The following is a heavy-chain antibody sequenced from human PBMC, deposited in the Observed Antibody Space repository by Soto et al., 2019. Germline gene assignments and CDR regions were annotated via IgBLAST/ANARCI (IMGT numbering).Heavy chain of an antibody. Sequence: GGSLRLSCAASGFTFSNACINWVRQAPGKGLAWVSAISGSGGSTYYADSVRGRFTISRDSSKNTLYLQVNNLRAEDTAVYYCAKVGSADRYYFGYWGQGTLVTVSS. CDR3: AKVGSADRYYFGY. D-gene: IGHD3-16*01. J-gene: IGHJ4*02. CDR2: ISGSGGST. CDR1: GFTFSNAC. V-gene: IGHV3-23*01.